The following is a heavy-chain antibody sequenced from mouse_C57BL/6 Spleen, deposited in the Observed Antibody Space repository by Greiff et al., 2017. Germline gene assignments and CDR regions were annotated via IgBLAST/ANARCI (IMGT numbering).Heavy chain of an antibody. CDR3: ARGDYYGSSPAWLAY. CDR1: GFNIKDYY. V-gene: IGHV14-2*01. J-gene: IGHJ3*01. CDR2: IDPEDGET. D-gene: IGHD1-1*01. Sequence: EVQLQQSGAELVKPGASVKLSCTASGFNIKDYYMHWVKQRTEQGLEWIGRIDPEDGETKYAPKFQGKATITADTSSNTAYLQLRSLTSEDTAVYYCARGDYYGSSPAWLAYWGQGTLVTVSA.